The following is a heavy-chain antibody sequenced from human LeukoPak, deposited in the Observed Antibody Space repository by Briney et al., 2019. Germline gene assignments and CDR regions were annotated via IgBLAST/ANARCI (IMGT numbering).Heavy chain of an antibody. CDR2: IYPGDSDT. V-gene: IGHV5-51*01. CDR1: GYIFTSYW. CDR3: ARSRRPAYSGSYPDY. Sequence: PGGSLRLSWTGCGYIFTSYWIGWVRQMPGKGVEWVGMIYPGDSDTIYNTSLQGQITISADTSISTAYLQWSSLKASDTAMYSCARSRRPAYSGSYPDYWGQGTLVTVSS. D-gene: IGHD1-26*01. J-gene: IGHJ4*02.